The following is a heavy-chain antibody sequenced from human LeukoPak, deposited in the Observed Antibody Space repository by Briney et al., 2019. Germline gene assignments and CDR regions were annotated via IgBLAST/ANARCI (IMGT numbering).Heavy chain of an antibody. CDR3: ARIPYSSVGYYFDY. CDR1: GGSISSGGYS. J-gene: IGHJ4*02. D-gene: IGHD6-25*01. V-gene: IGHV4-30-2*01. Sequence: SETLSLTCAVSGGSISSGGYSWSWIRQPPGKGLEWIGYIYHSGSTYYNPSLKSRVTISVDRSKNQFSLKLSSVTAADTAVYYCARIPYSSVGYYFDYWGQGTLVTVSS. CDR2: IYHSGST.